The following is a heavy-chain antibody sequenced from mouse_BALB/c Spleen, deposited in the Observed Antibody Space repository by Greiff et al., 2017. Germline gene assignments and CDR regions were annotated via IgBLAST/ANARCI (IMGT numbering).Heavy chain of an antibody. Sequence: VHLVESGPGLVQPSQSLSITCTVSGFSLTSYGVHWVRQSPGKGLEWLGVIWSGGSTDYSAAFISRLSISKDNSKSQVFFKMNSLQADDTAIYYCARDDYSAMDYWGQGTSVTVSS. CDR3: ARDDYSAMDY. CDR2: IWSGGST. V-gene: IGHV2-4-1*01. CDR1: GFSLTSYG. J-gene: IGHJ4*01.